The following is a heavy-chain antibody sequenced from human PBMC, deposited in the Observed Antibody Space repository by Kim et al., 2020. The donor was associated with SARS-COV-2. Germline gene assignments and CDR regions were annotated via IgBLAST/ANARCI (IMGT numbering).Heavy chain of an antibody. D-gene: IGHD4-4*01. CDR2: IRSGGTGI. CDR1: GSTVTDYW. V-gene: IGHV3-74*01. Sequence: GGSLRLSCATSGSTVTDYWMHWVRQAPGKGLVWVSRIRSGGTGISYADSVKGRFTISRDNVNNTLYLQMNNLRAEDTALYYCTSDTVLYGLDVWGQGTPVTVSS. J-gene: IGHJ6*02. CDR3: TSDTVLYGLDV.